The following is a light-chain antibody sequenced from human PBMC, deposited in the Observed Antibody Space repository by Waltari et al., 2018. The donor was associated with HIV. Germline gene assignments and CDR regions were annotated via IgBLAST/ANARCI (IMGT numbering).Light chain of an antibody. Sequence: DIQLTQSPSFLSASVGDRVTITCRASQGISSYLAWYQQKPGKAPKLLIYAASTLQSGVPSRFSGSGSGTEFTLTSSSLQPEDFATYYCQQLNSYPPFTFGPGTKVDIK. CDR2: AAS. CDR1: QGISSY. J-gene: IGKJ3*01. CDR3: QQLNSYPPFT. V-gene: IGKV1-9*01.